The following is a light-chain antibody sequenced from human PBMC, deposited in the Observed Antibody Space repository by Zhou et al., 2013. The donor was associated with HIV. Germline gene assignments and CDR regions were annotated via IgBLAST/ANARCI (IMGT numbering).Light chain of an antibody. Sequence: DIQMTQSPSSVSASVGDRVTITCRASLTISTWLAWYQQKPGKAPKLLIYAASSLQSEVPSRFSGSGSGTDFTLTISSLQPEDCATYYCQQTNSFPLTFGGGTKVQIK. CDR1: LTISTW. CDR2: AAS. J-gene: IGKJ4*01. V-gene: IGKV1-12*01. CDR3: QQTNSFPLT.